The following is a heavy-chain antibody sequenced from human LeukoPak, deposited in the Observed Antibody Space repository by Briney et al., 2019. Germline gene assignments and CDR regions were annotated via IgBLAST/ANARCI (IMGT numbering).Heavy chain of an antibody. CDR1: GFTFSNAW. Sequence: GGSLRLSRAASGFTFSNAWMNWVRQAPGKGLEWVGRIKSKTDGGTTDYAAPVKGRFTISRDDSKNTLYLQMNSLKTEDTAVYYCTTDTWIQLWSQSYWGQGTLVTVSS. J-gene: IGHJ4*02. D-gene: IGHD5-18*01. V-gene: IGHV3-15*07. CDR3: TTDTWIQLWSQSY. CDR2: IKSKTDGGTT.